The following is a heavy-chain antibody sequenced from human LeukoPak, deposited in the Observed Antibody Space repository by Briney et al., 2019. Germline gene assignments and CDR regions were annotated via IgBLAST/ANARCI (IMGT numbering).Heavy chain of an antibody. Sequence: PPETLSLTCTVSGGSISSYYWSWIRQPPGKGLEWIGYIYYSGSTNYNPSLKSRVTISVDTSKNQFSLKLSSVTAADTAVYYCARVSAEHWYFDLWGRGTLVTVSS. CDR3: ARVSAEHWYFDL. V-gene: IGHV4-59*01. J-gene: IGHJ2*01. CDR1: GGSISSYY. CDR2: IYYSGST.